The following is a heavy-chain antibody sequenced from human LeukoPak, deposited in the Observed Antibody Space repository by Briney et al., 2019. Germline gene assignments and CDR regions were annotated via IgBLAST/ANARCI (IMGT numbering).Heavy chain of an antibody. D-gene: IGHD3-22*01. V-gene: IGHV1-2*06. CDR1: GYTFTGYY. J-gene: IGHJ4*02. Sequence: ASVKVSCKASGYTFTGYYMHWVRQAPGQGLEWMGRINPNSGGTNYAQKFQGRVTMTRDTSISTAYMELGRLRSDDTAVYYCARDRQLYYYDSSGYYWYWGQGTLVTVSS. CDR3: ARDRQLYYYDSSGYYWY. CDR2: INPNSGGT.